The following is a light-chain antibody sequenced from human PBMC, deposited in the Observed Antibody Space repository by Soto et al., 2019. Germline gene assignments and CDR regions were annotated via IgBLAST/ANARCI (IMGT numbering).Light chain of an antibody. CDR1: SSDVGGYNY. J-gene: IGLJ2*01. CDR3: SSYTSSSTL. Sequence: QPASVSGSPGQSITISCTGTSSDVGGYNYVSWYQQHPGKAPKLMIYDVSNRPSGVSNRFSGSKSGNTASLTISGLQAEDEADYYCSSYTSSSTLFGGGTKLTVL. V-gene: IGLV2-14*01. CDR2: DVS.